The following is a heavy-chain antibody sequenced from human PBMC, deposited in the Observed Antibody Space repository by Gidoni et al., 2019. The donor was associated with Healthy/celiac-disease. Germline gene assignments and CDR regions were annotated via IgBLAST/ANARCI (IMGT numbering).Heavy chain of an antibody. CDR3: AHRRVGSLEADY. D-gene: IGHD1-26*01. Sequence: QITLKESGPTLVKPTQTLTLTCTFSGISLSTSGVGVGCIRQPPGKALEWLALIYWDDDKRYSPSLKSRLTITKDTSKNQVVLTMTNMDPVDTATYYCAHRRVGSLEADYWGQGTLVTVSS. CDR1: GISLSTSGVG. V-gene: IGHV2-5*02. CDR2: IYWDDDK. J-gene: IGHJ4*02.